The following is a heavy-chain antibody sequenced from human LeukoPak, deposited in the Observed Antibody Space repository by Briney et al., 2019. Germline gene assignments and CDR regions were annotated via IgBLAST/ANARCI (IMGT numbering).Heavy chain of an antibody. Sequence: GASVKVSCKASGYTFTSYYMHWVRQAPGQGLEWMGIINPSGGSTSYAQKFQGRVTMTRDMSTSTVYMELSSLRSEDTAVYYCASSVAGLGGDYWGQGTLVTVSS. CDR1: GYTFTSYY. V-gene: IGHV1-46*01. CDR2: INPSGGST. J-gene: IGHJ4*02. CDR3: ASSVAGLGGDY. D-gene: IGHD6-19*01.